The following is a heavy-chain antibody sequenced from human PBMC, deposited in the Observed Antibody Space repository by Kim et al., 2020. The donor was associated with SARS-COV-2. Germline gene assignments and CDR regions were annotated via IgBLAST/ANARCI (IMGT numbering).Heavy chain of an antibody. J-gene: IGHJ3*02. CDR3: ARQGRIAVAEAFDI. V-gene: IGHV4-59*08. D-gene: IGHD6-13*01. Sequence: SETLSLTCTVSGGSISSYYWSWIRQPPGKGLEWIGYIYYSGSTNYNPSLKSRVTISVDTTTNQFSLKLSSVIAADTAVYYCARQGRIAVAEAFDIWGQGT. CDR2: IYYSGST. CDR1: GGSISSYY.